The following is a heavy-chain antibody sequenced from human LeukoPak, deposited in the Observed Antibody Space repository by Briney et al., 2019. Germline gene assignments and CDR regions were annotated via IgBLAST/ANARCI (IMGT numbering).Heavy chain of an antibody. CDR2: ISAYNGNT. Sequence: ASVKVSCKASGYTFTSYGISWVRQAPGQGLACMGWISAYNGNTNYAQKLQGRVTMTTDTSTSTAYMELRSLRSDDTAVYYCARVGRFDWLPDYWGQGTLVTVSS. CDR3: ARVGRFDWLPDY. CDR1: GYTFTSYG. V-gene: IGHV1-18*01. D-gene: IGHD3-9*01. J-gene: IGHJ4*02.